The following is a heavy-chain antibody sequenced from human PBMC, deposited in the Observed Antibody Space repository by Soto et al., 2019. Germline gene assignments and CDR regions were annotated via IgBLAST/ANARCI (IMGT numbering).Heavy chain of an antibody. D-gene: IGHD1-26*01. CDR2: IWYDGSNK. Sequence: GGSLRLSCAASGFTFSSYGMHWVRQAPGKGLEWVAVIWYDGSNKYYADSVKGRFTISRDNSKNTLYLQMNSLRAEDTAVYYCARDPLSGSYYYYGMDVWGQGTTVTVSS. V-gene: IGHV3-33*01. CDR1: GFTFSSYG. CDR3: ARDPLSGSYYYYGMDV. J-gene: IGHJ6*02.